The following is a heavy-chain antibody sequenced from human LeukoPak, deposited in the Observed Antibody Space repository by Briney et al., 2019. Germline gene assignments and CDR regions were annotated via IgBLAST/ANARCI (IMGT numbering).Heavy chain of an antibody. CDR2: MNPKSGAT. Sequence: ASVKVSCKTSGYTFTIYDINWVRQATGRGLEWMGWMNPKSGATGYAQKFQGRVTMTRDTSISTAYMELSSLTSDDTAVYYCARGFSDYDGTDYAFSYYWGQGTLVTASS. V-gene: IGHV1-8*01. D-gene: IGHD3-22*01. CDR3: ARGFSDYDGTDYAFSYY. J-gene: IGHJ4*02. CDR1: GYTFTIYD.